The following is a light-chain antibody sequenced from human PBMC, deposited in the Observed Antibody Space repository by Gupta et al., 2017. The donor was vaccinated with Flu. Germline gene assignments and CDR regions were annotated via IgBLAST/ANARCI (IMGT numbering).Light chain of an antibody. V-gene: IGLV2-11*01. CDR2: VGN. CDR1: SSDVGNYDY. Sequence: AIISCSASSSDVGNYDYVCWDQQHPSKAHKLIIYVGNQRPAGVPERFSGSKSDKTASLTIAGRKEEEEAYYYSCSDAGTATFVFGGGTKLTVL. CDR3: CSDAGTATFV. J-gene: IGLJ2*01.